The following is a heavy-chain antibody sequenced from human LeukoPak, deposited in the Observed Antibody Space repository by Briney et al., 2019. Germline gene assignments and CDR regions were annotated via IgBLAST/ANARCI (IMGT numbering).Heavy chain of an antibody. D-gene: IGHD6-19*01. CDR3: ARGSSGWDFDAFDI. V-gene: IGHV4-59*01. CDR2: PYYSGST. CDR1: GGSIRNYY. Sequence: SETLSLTCSVSGGSIRNYYWTWIRQPPGKGLEWIGYPYYSGSTNYSPSLMSRVTISVDTSKNQFSLNLTSVTAADTAVYYCARGSSGWDFDAFDIWGQGTRVTVSS. J-gene: IGHJ3*02.